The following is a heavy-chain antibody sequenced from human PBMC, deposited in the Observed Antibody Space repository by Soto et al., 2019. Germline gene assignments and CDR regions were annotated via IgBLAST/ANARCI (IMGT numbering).Heavy chain of an antibody. J-gene: IGHJ5*02. CDR3: AGFSEVAATEINWFDP. V-gene: IGHV4-30-4*01. CDR1: GASINSGDYC. Sequence: SETLSLTCTVSGASINSGDYCWSWIRQPPGKGLEWIGYIYYSGSTYYNPSLKSRVTISVDTSKNQFSLKLSSMTAADTAVYYCAGFSEVAATEINWFDPWGQGTLVTVSS. D-gene: IGHD2-15*01. CDR2: IYYSGST.